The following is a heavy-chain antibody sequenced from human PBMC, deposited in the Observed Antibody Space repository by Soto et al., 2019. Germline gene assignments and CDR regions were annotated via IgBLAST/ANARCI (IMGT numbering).Heavy chain of an antibody. CDR2: INPMFNST. D-gene: IGHD3-9*01. CDR1: GGTFDHAA. V-gene: IGHV1-69*01. Sequence: QVQLVQSGAEVKKPGSSVKVSCEAPGGTFDHAAITWVRQAPGQGLEWMGGINPMFNSTHYAQKFQGRVTITAAAATSTAFMELRRLRSDATAVYYCARQIFAADYWGQGTLLVVSS. CDR3: ARQIFAADY. J-gene: IGHJ4*02.